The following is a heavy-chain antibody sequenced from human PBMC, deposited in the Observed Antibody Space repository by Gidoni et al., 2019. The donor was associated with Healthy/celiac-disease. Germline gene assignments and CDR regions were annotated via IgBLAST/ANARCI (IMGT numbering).Heavy chain of an antibody. V-gene: IGHV3-23*01. CDR3: AKALRSRGYFDY. Sequence: EVQLLESGGGLVQPGGSLRLSCAASGFTFSSYAMSWVRQAPGKGLEWVSAISGSGGSTYYADSVKGRFTISRDNSTNTLYLQMNSLRAEDTAVYYCAKALRSRGYFDYWGQGTLVTVSS. D-gene: IGHD3-16*01. CDR2: ISGSGGST. CDR1: GFTFSSYA. J-gene: IGHJ4*02.